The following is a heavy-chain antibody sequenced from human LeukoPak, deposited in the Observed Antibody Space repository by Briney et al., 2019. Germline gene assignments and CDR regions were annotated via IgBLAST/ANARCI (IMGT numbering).Heavy chain of an antibody. CDR2: ITSSGGTT. V-gene: IGHV3-48*03. J-gene: IGHJ4*02. CDR3: ARDQRWSGELDF. D-gene: IGHD3-10*01. Sequence: GGSLRLSCAASGFTFSSSEMNWVRQAPGKELEWVSYITSSGGTTYYADSVKGRFTISRDNARNSLFLQMNSLRAEDTAVYYCARDQRWSGELDFWGQGTLVTVSS. CDR1: GFTFSSSE.